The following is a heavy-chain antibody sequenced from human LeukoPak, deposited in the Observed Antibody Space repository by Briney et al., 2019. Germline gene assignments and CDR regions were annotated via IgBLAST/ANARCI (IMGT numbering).Heavy chain of an antibody. CDR3: ARWEGVGGWYYYFDY. J-gene: IGHJ4*02. V-gene: IGHV4-34*01. CDR1: GGSFSGYY. CDR2: INHSGST. Sequence: PSETLSLTCAVYGGSFSGYYWSWIRQPPGEGLEWIGEINHSGSTNYNPSLKSRVTISVDTSKNQFSLKLSSVTAADTAVYYCARWEGVGGWYYYFDYWGQGTLVTVSS. D-gene: IGHD6-19*01.